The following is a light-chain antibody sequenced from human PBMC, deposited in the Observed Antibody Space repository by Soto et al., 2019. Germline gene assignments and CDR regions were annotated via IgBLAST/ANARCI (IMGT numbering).Light chain of an antibody. Sequence: QSALTQPASVSGSPGQSITISCTGTSSDVDGYNYVSWYQQRPGKAPKLMIYDVTNRPSGVSNRFSGSKSGNTASLTISGLQAEDEADYYCSSYTSSSTWVLGGGTKLTVL. J-gene: IGLJ3*02. CDR3: SSYTSSSTWV. CDR1: SSDVDGYNY. CDR2: DVT. V-gene: IGLV2-14*01.